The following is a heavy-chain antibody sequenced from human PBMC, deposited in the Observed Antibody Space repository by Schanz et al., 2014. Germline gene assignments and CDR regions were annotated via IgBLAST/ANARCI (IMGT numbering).Heavy chain of an antibody. J-gene: IGHJ5*02. V-gene: IGHV4-59*13. Sequence: QVQLQESGPGQVRPSETLSLTCTVSGSDIRGFHWSWIRQSPVKGLEWIGYIAYSGSTNYNPSLQSRVTNSLDTAQSRFSLRLTSVSSADTARYCSARVGRNSDGFTSRFDAWGQGTLITVSS. CDR1: GSDIRGFH. D-gene: IGHD2-15*01. CDR3: ARVGRNSDGFTSRFDA. CDR2: IAYSGST.